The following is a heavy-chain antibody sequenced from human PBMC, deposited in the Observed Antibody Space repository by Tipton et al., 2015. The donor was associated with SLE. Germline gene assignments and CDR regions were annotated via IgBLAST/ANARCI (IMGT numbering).Heavy chain of an antibody. CDR2: IYHSGST. CDR3: VRELDTFEV. CDR1: GGSISSGGYS. Sequence: TLSLTCSVSGGSISSGGYSWSWIRQPPGKGLEWIGFIYHSGSTYYNPSLESRVTMSLDTSKNQFSLDLTSVTAADTAVYYCVRELDTFEVWGPGALVTVSS. J-gene: IGHJ3*01. V-gene: IGHV4-30-2*01.